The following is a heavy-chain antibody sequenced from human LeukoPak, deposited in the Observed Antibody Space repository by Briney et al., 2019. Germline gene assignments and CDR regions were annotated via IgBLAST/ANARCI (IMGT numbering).Heavy chain of an antibody. V-gene: IGHV3-21*01. CDR1: GLTFNTYG. J-gene: IGHJ3*02. Sequence: GGSLRLSCAASGLTFNTYGMGWVRQAPGKGLEWVSFISSSSSYIYCADSMKGRFTISRDNVKNSLYLQMNSLRAEDTAVYYCAREGLVLDAFDIWGQGTMVTVSS. CDR3: AREGLVLDAFDI. CDR2: ISSSSSYI.